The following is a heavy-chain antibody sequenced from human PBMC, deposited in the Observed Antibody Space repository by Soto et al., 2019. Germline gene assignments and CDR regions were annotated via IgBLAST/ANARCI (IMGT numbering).Heavy chain of an antibody. Sequence: SETLSLTCAVSGGSISSSNWWSWVRQPPGKGLEWIGEIYHSGSTNYNPSLKSRVTISVDKSKNQFSLKLSSVTAADTAVYYCARDLVVTTGKSYYFDYWGQGTLVTVSS. CDR2: IYHSGST. D-gene: IGHD2-21*02. CDR1: GGSISSSNW. J-gene: IGHJ4*02. CDR3: ARDLVVTTGKSYYFDY. V-gene: IGHV4-4*02.